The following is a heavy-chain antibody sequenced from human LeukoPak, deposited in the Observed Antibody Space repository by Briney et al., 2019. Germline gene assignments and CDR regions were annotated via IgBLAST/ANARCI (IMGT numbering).Heavy chain of an antibody. D-gene: IGHD2/OR15-2a*01. CDR1: GGSISSYY. Sequence: SETLSLTCTVSGGSISSYYWSWIRQPPGKGLEWIGYIYTSGSTNYNPSLKSRVTTSVDTSKNQFSLKLSSVTAADTAVYYCATFTAPLGVDYWGQGTLVTVSS. J-gene: IGHJ4*02. CDR2: IYTSGST. V-gene: IGHV4-4*09. CDR3: ATFTAPLGVDY.